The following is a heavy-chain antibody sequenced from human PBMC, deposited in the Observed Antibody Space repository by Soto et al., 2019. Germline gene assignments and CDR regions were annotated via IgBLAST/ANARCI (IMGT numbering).Heavy chain of an antibody. J-gene: IGHJ6*02. Sequence: PGGSLRLSCTASGFTFGDYAMSWVRQAPGKGLEWVGFIRSKAYGGTTEYAASVKGRFTISRDDSKSIAYLQMNSLKTEDTAVYYCTRDQSEYQLLWEYYYYGMDVWGQGTTVTVSS. CDR2: IRSKAYGGTT. V-gene: IGHV3-49*04. D-gene: IGHD2-2*01. CDR1: GFTFGDYA. CDR3: TRDQSEYQLLWEYYYYGMDV.